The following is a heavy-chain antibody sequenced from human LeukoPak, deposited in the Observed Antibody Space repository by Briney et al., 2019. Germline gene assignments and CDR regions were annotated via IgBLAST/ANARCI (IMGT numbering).Heavy chain of an antibody. V-gene: IGHV4-4*09. D-gene: IGHD1-1*01. CDR1: GGSISSYY. J-gene: IGHJ3*02. CDR3: ARHVGTTGAFDI. CDR2: IYTSGST. Sequence: SETLSLTCTVSGGSISSYYWSWIRRPPGKGLEWIGYIYTSGSTNYNPSLKSRVTISVDTSKNQFSLKLSSVTAADTAVYYCARHVGTTGAFDIWGQGTMVTVSS.